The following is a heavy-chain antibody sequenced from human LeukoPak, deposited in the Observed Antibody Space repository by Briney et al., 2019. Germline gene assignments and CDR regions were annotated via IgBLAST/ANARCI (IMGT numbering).Heavy chain of an antibody. V-gene: IGHV4-59*01. D-gene: IGHD6-13*01. CDR2: IYYSGTT. J-gene: IGHJ4*02. Sequence: PSETLSLTCTVSGVSISSYYWSWIRQPPGKGLEWIGYIYYSGTTNYNPSLKSRVTISVDTSKNQFSLKLSSVTAADTAVYYCARGVYIAAAQYGYWGQGTLVTVSS. CDR3: ARGVYIAAAQYGY. CDR1: GVSISSYY.